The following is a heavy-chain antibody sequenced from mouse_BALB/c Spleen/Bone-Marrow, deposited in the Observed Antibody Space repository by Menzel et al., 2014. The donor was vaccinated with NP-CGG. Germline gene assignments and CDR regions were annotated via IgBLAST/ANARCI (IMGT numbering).Heavy chain of an antibody. Sequence: QVQLKQSGAELVRPGSSVKISCTASGYAFSSYWMNWVKQRPGQRLEWIGQIYPGDGDTNYNGNFKGKATLTADKSSSTAYMQLSSLTSEDSAVYFCARQYGNYFDYWGQGTTLTVSS. CDR3: ARQYGNYFDY. CDR1: GYAFSSYW. V-gene: IGHV1-80*01. D-gene: IGHD2-10*02. J-gene: IGHJ2*01. CDR2: IYPGDGDT.